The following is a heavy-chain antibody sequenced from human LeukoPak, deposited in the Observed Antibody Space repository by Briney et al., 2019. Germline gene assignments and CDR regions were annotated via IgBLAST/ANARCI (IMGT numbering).Heavy chain of an antibody. D-gene: IGHD6-13*01. CDR1: GGSISSGGYS. CDR3: ARGAAAGVDYFDY. CDR2: IYHSGST. Sequence: SETLSLTCAVSGGSISSGGYSWSWIRQPPGNGLEWIGYIYHSGSTYYNPSLKSRVTISVDRSKNQFSLKLSSVTAADTAVYYCARGAAAGVDYFDYWGQGTLVTVSS. V-gene: IGHV4-30-2*01. J-gene: IGHJ4*02.